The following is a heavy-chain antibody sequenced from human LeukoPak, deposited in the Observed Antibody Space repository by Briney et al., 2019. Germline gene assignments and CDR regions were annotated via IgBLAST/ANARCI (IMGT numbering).Heavy chain of an antibody. CDR3: ARDDQGYCSGGSCHRAFDI. Sequence: GGSLRLSCAASGFTVSSNYMSWVRQAPGKGLEWVSVIYSGGSAYYADSVKGRFTISRDNSKNTLYLQMNSLRAEDTAVYYCARDDQGYCSGGSCHRAFDIWGQGTMVTVSS. V-gene: IGHV3-53*01. CDR1: GFTVSSNY. J-gene: IGHJ3*02. CDR2: IYSGGSA. D-gene: IGHD2-15*01.